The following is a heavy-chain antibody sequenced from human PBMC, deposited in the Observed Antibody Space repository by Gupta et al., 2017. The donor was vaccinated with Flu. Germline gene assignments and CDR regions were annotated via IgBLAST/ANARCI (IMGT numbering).Heavy chain of an antibody. V-gene: IGHV2-5*02. D-gene: IGHD6-6*01. CDR1: GVR. J-gene: IGHJ3*02. Sequence: GVRGGWSRQPPGRALEWLALIYWDDDKRDSPALKSRLTITKDTSKNQVVLTMTNMDPVDTATYYCARQSMADRDAFEIWGQGTMVTVSS. CDR2: IYWDDDK. CDR3: ARQSMADRDAFEI.